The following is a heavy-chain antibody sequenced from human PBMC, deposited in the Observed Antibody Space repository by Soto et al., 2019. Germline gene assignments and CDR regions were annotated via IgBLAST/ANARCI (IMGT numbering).Heavy chain of an antibody. D-gene: IGHD6-19*01. V-gene: IGHV3-23*01. CDR2: ITGSGDNT. CDR3: AKGWGSGWNGGDY. Sequence: EVQLLESGGGLVQPGGSLRLSSAASGFTVRNSGVSWQRQDPGKGLEWVSAITGSGDNTYYADSVRGRFTISRDNSKNTLYLQINSLRAEDTVVYYCAKGWGSGWNGGDYWGQGTLVTVSS. J-gene: IGHJ4*02. CDR1: GFTVRNSG.